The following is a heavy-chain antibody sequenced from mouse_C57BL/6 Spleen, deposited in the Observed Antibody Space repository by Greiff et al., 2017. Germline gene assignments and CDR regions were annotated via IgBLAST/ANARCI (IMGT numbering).Heavy chain of an antibody. D-gene: IGHD1-1*01. Sequence: EVQRVESEGGLVQPGSSMKLSCTASGFTFSDYYMAWVRQVPEKGLEWVANINYDGSSTYYLDSLKSRFIISRDNAKNILYLQMSSLKSEDTATYYCARGTNYYGSSYGAMDYWGQGTSVTVSS. CDR1: GFTFSDYY. J-gene: IGHJ4*01. V-gene: IGHV5-16*01. CDR3: ARGTNYYGSSYGAMDY. CDR2: INYDGSST.